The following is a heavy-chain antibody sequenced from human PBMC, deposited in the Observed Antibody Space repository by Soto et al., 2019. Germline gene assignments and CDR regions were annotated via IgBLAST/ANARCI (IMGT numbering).Heavy chain of an antibody. CDR1: GGSFSGYY. D-gene: IGHD2-2*01. CDR3: ARGRGVVVPAAMSENFEYYYYMDV. Sequence: SETLSLTCAVYGGSFSGYYWSWIRQPPGKGLEWIGEINHSGSTNYNPSLKSRVTISVDTSKNQFSLKLSSVTAADTAVYYCARGRGVVVPAAMSENFEYYYYMDVWGKGTTVTVSS. J-gene: IGHJ6*03. V-gene: IGHV4-34*01. CDR2: INHSGST.